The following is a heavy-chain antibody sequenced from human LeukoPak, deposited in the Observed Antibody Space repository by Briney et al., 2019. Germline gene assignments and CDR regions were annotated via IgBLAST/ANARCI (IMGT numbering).Heavy chain of an antibody. CDR2: IKQYGSEK. CDR1: GFTFSSYW. D-gene: IGHD3-16*02. J-gene: IGHJ4*02. CDR3: ARVLGGVIISPALLDY. Sequence: GGSLRLSCAASGFTFSSYWMSWVRQAPGKGLELVANIKQYGSEKYYVDSVKGRFTISRDNAKNSLYLQMNSLRAEDTAVYYCARVLGGVIISPALLDYWGQGTLVTVSS. V-gene: IGHV3-7*01.